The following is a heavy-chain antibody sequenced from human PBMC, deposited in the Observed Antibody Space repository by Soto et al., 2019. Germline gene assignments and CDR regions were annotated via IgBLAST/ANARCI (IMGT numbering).Heavy chain of an antibody. CDR2: ISNSGHSA. CDR3: AKGGPTFLNWFGP. J-gene: IGHJ5*02. D-gene: IGHD5-12*01. CDR1: GFTLSSYA. V-gene: IGHV3-23*01. Sequence: GGSLRLSCAASGFTLSSYAMNWVRQAPGKGLEWISVISNSGHSAYYADSVKGRFTISRDNSKNTLYLQIKSLRAEDTAAYYCAKGGPTFLNWFGPWGQGTLVTVSS.